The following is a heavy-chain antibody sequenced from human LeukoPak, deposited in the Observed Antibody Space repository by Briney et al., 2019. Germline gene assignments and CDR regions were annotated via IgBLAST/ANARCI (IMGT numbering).Heavy chain of an antibody. Sequence: GSLRLSCAASGFXFSSYGMHWVRQAPGKGLEWVAVIWYDGSNKYYADSVKGRFTISRDNSKNTLYLQMNSLRAEDTAVYYCARGGYSYAFIDYWGQGTLVTVSS. CDR2: IWYDGSNK. CDR3: ARGGYSYAFIDY. D-gene: IGHD5-18*01. V-gene: IGHV3-33*01. J-gene: IGHJ4*02. CDR1: GFXFSSYG.